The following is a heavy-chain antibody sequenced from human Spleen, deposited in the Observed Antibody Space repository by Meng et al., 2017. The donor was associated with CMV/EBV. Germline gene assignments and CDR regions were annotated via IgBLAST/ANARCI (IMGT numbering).Heavy chain of an antibody. CDR1: GFTFSHFW. Sequence: GGSLRLSCAASGFTFSHFWMSWVRQAPGKGLEWVANIKEDGNYKYYVDSVKGRFSISRDNAKNSLYLQMNSLRVEDTAVYYCARDYYGPPTNDAFDIWGQGTMVTVSS. CDR3: ARDYYGPPTNDAFDI. J-gene: IGHJ3*02. CDR2: IKEDGNYK. D-gene: IGHD3-10*01. V-gene: IGHV3-7*01.